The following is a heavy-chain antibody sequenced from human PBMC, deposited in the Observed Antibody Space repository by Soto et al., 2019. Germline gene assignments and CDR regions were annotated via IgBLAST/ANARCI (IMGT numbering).Heavy chain of an antibody. CDR1: GYTFTSYA. Sequence: ASVKVSCKASGYTFTSYAMHWVRQAPGQRLEWMGWINAGNGNTKYSQKFQGRVTITRDTSASTAYMELSSLRSEDTAVYYCARDRTMVRGVIIKGLWFDPWGQGTLVPVSS. J-gene: IGHJ5*02. V-gene: IGHV1-3*01. CDR3: ARDRTMVRGVIIKGLWFDP. CDR2: INAGNGNT. D-gene: IGHD3-10*01.